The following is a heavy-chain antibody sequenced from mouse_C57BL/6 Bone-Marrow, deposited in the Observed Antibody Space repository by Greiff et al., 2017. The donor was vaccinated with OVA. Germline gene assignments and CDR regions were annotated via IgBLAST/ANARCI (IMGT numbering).Heavy chain of an antibody. D-gene: IGHD1-1*01. CDR3: ARERYYGSILYYAMDY. V-gene: IGHV1-9*01. J-gene: IGHJ4*01. CDR1: GYTFTGYW. CDR2: ILPGSGST. Sequence: QVQLQQSGAELMKPGASVKLSCKATGYTFTGYWIEWVKQRPGHGLEWIGEILPGSGSTNYNEKFKGKATFTADTSSNTAYMQLSSLTTEDSAIYYGARERYYGSILYYAMDYWGQGTSVTVSS.